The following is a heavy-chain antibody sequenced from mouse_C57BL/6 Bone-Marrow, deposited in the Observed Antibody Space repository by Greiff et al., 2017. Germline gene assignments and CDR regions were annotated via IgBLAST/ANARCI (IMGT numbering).Heavy chain of an antibody. CDR3: AREGGLSGDFDY. D-gene: IGHD3-1*01. CDR1: GFTFTSYW. J-gene: IGHJ2*01. V-gene: IGHV1-50*01. CDR2: IDPSDSYT. Sequence: QVQLQQSGAELVKPGASVNLSCTASGFTFTSYWMQWVKQRPGQGLEEIGEIDPSDSYTNYNQKFKGQATLTVDTSSSTAYMQLSSLTSEDSAVYYCAREGGLSGDFDYWGQGTALTVSS.